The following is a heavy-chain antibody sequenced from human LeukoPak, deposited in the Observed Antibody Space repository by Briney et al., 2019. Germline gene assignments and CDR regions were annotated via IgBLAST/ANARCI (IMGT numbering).Heavy chain of an antibody. CDR3: ATLSSGSLVPYYFDY. CDR2: VDPEDGET. D-gene: IGHD1-26*01. Sequence: ASVKISCKVSGYTFTVYYMHWVQQAPGKGREWMGLVDPEDGETIYAEKFQGRVTITADTSTDTAYMELSSLRSEDTAVYYCATLSSGSLVPYYFDYWGQGTLVTVSS. V-gene: IGHV1-69-2*01. J-gene: IGHJ4*02. CDR1: GYTFTVYY.